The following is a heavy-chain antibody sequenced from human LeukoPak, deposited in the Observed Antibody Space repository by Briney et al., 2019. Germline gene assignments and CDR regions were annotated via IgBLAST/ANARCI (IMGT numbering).Heavy chain of an antibody. D-gene: IGHD4-17*01. J-gene: IGHJ4*02. CDR1: GFTFSSYS. CDR3: ARDVSLYGDYPDSYIDY. V-gene: IGHV3-21*01. Sequence: KPGGSLRLSCAASGFTFSSYSMNWVRQAPGKGLEWVSSISSSSSYIYYADSVKGRFTISRDNAKNSLYLQMNSLRAEDTAVYYCARDVSLYGDYPDSYIDYWGQGTLVTVSS. CDR2: ISSSSSYI.